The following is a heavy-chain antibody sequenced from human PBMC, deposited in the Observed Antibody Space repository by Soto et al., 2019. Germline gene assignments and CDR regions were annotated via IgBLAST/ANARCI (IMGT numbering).Heavy chain of an antibody. V-gene: IGHV4-34*01. J-gene: IGHJ6*02. Sequence: QVQLQQWCAGLLKPSETLSLTCAVYGGSFSGYYWSWIRQPPGKGPEWIGEIHHSGSPNYNPSLKSRVTISVDTSKNQFSLKLSSVTAAETAVYYCASYDILTEGMEVCGQGTTVTVSS. CDR3: ASYDILTEGMEV. CDR1: GGSFSGYY. CDR2: IHHSGSP. D-gene: IGHD3-9*01.